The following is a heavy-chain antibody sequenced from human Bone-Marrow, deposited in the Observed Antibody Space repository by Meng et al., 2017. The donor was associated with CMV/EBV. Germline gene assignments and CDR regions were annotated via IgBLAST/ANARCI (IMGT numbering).Heavy chain of an antibody. CDR1: GGSISSGDYY. CDR3: ARGSNLRSDAFDI. CDR2: IYYSGST. Sequence: SETLSLTCTVSGGSISSGDYYWSWIRQPPGKGLEWIGYIYYSGSTYYNPSLKSRVTISVDASKNQFSLKLSSVTAADTAVYYCARGSNLRSDAFDIWGQGTMVTVSS. V-gene: IGHV4-30-4*02. J-gene: IGHJ3*02. D-gene: IGHD4-11*01.